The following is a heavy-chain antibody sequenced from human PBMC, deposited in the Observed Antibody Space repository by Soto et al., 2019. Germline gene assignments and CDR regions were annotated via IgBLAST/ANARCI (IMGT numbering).Heavy chain of an antibody. Sequence: QVQLVESGGGVVQPGRSLRLSCAASGFTFSSYGMHWVRQAPGKGLEWVAVIWYDGSNKYYADSVKGRFTISRDNSKNTLYLQMNSLRAEDTAVYYCARDYTLEGYFDYWGQGTLVTVSS. V-gene: IGHV3-33*01. D-gene: IGHD2-2*02. CDR2: IWYDGSNK. J-gene: IGHJ4*02. CDR1: GFTFSSYG. CDR3: ARDYTLEGYFDY.